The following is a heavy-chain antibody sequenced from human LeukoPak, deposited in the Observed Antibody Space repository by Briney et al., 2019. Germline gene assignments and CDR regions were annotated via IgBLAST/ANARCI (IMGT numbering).Heavy chain of an antibody. CDR3: VPGGGSTWFDP. D-gene: IGHD1-14*01. Sequence: GGSLRLSCAASGFTFSSYAMSWVRQAPGKGLEWVSAISGSGGSTYYADSVKGRFTISRDNSKNTLYLQMNSLRAEDTAVYYCVPGGGSTWFDPWGQGTLVTVSS. CDR1: GFTFSSYA. CDR2: ISGSGGST. J-gene: IGHJ5*02. V-gene: IGHV3-23*01.